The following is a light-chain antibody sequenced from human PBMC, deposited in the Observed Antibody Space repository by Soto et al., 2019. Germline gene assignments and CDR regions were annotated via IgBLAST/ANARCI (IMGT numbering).Light chain of an antibody. V-gene: IGKV2-30*01. CDR2: QVS. Sequence: DVVMTQSPLSLSVTLGQPASISCRSSHGLVYSDGNNFLNWFHQRPGQSPRRLIYQVSNRDSGVPDRFSGSGSGTDYTLTISRVEAEDVGIYYCVQGTPWPWTLGQGTKVEIK. CDR3: VQGTPWPWT. CDR1: HGLVYSDGNNF. J-gene: IGKJ1*01.